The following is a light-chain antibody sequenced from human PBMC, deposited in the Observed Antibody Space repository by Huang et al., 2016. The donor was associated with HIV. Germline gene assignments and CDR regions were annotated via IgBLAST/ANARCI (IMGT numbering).Light chain of an antibody. Sequence: DIQMTQSPSTLSASVGDRVTITCRASQSISTWLAWYQQKPGKAPNLLIYKASTLESGVPPTFSGSGSGTEFTLTISSLQADDFATYYCQQYNSYPWTFGQGTKVEIK. CDR1: QSISTW. V-gene: IGKV1-5*03. J-gene: IGKJ1*01. CDR2: KAS. CDR3: QQYNSYPWT.